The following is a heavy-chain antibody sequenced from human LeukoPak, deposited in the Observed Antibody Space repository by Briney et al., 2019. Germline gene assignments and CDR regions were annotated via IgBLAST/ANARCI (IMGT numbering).Heavy chain of an antibody. Sequence: SETLSLTCTVSGGSVSSGSYYWSWIRQPPGKGLEWIGYIHYSGSTNYNPSLKSRVTISVDTSKNQFSLKLSSVTAADTAVYYCARDRSRSWSPSDAFDIWGQGTMVTVSS. CDR1: GGSVSSGSYY. D-gene: IGHD6-13*01. J-gene: IGHJ3*02. CDR3: ARDRSRSWSPSDAFDI. CDR2: IHYSGST. V-gene: IGHV4-61*01.